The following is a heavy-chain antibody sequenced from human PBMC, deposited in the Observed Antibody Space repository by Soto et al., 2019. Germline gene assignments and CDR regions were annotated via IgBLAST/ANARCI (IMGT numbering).Heavy chain of an antibody. D-gene: IGHD3-22*01. V-gene: IGHV3-72*01. J-gene: IGHJ4*02. Sequence: GGSLRLSCAASGFTFSDHYMDWVRQAPGKGLEWVGRTRNKASSYTTEYAASVKGRFTISRDDSKNAVDLQMNSLKAEDTAVYYCTRSFYYSSGFYVDYWGQGS. CDR2: TRNKASSYTT. CDR3: TRSFYYSSGFYVDY. CDR1: GFTFSDHY.